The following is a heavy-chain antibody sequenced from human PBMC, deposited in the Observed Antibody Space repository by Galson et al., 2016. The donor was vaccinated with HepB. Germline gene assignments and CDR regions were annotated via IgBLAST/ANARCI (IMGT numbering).Heavy chain of an antibody. Sequence: SLRLSCAASGFTFSKYAYSINWVRQAPGKGLEWVSYISNNGDYIYYADSVRGRFTISRDNAEDSLYLQMNSLRDEDTAVYYCARDSNRDGYNFDSWGQGTLVTVSS. CDR3: ARDSNRDGYNFDS. CDR1: GFTFSKYAYS. CDR2: ISNNGDYI. J-gene: IGHJ4*02. D-gene: IGHD5-24*01. V-gene: IGHV3-48*02.